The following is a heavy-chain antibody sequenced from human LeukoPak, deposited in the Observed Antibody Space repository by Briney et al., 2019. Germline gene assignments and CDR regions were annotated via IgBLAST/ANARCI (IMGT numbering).Heavy chain of an antibody. CDR2: ISGSASST. V-gene: IGHV3-23*01. Sequence: GGSLRLSCAASGFTFSNYAMSWVRQAPGKGLEWVSAISGSASSTYHADSVKGRFTISRDNSKNTLFLQMNSLRAEDTAVYYCARKAGYYYGSGDYWGQGTLVTVSS. CDR1: GFTFSNYA. J-gene: IGHJ4*02. D-gene: IGHD3-10*01. CDR3: ARKAGYYYGSGDY.